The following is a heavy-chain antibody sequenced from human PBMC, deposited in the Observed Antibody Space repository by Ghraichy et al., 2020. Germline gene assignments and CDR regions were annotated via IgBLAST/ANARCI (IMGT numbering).Heavy chain of an antibody. D-gene: IGHD3-22*01. J-gene: IGHJ4*02. CDR3: AREFGNPYYYAISGLYYFDY. CDR2: IYYNGST. V-gene: IGHV4-31*03. Sequence: SETLSLTCSVSGGSISSGGHYWSWVRQHPGKGLEWIGDIYYNGSTYYNPSLKSRISISVDTSENQFSLRLSSVTAADTAVYYCAREFGNPYYYAISGLYYFDYWGQGTLVTVSS. CDR1: GGSISSGGHY.